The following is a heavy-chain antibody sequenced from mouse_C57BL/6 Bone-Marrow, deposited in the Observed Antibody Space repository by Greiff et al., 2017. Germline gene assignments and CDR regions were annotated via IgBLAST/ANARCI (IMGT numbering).Heavy chain of an antibody. Sequence: VQLQQSGAELVRPGASVKLSCTASGFNIKDDYMHWVKQRPEQGLEWIGWIDPENGDTEYASKFQGKATITADTSSNTADLQLSSLASEDTAVYYCTTITTVVAYYFDYWGQGTTLTVSS. J-gene: IGHJ2*01. CDR1: GFNIKDDY. CDR3: TTITTVVAYYFDY. CDR2: IDPENGDT. D-gene: IGHD1-1*01. V-gene: IGHV14-4*01.